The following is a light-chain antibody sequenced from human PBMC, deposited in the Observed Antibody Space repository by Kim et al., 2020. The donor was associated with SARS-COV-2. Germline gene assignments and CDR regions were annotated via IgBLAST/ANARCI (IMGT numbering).Light chain of an antibody. CDR3: QQRSNWPLT. CDR1: QSVTKF. Sequence: SAAGERATLSCRASQSVTKFVTWYQQKPGQAPRLLIYNASNRATGIPARFSGSGFGTDFTLTISSLEPEDFAVYYCQQRSNWPLTFGGGTKVDIK. V-gene: IGKV3-11*01. J-gene: IGKJ4*01. CDR2: NAS.